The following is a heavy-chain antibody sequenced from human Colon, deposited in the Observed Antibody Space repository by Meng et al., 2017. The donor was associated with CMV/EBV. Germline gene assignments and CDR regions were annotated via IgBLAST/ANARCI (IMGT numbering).Heavy chain of an antibody. J-gene: IGHJ6*02. CDR1: GGSISRGDYY. D-gene: IGHD3-3*01. V-gene: IGHV4-30-4*08. CDR2: IQFTGIT. CDR3: ARTIRPGYDFWTAYYGMDV. Sequence: SETLSLTCNVSGGSISRGDYYWSWIRQPPGKGLEWIGYIQFTGITYYNPSLKSRVTISIDTSRSQFSLKLSSVTAADTAVYYCARTIRPGYDFWTAYYGMDVWGQGTTVTVSS.